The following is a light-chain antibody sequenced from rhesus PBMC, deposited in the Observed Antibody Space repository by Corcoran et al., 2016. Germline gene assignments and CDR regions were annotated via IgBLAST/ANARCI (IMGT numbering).Light chain of an antibody. CDR3: QPYGSRPPT. V-gene: IGKV1-22*01. CDR2: KAA. Sequence: DIQMTQSPSSLSASVGDTVTITCRASQSTGSWLAWYQQKPGKAPKVLIYKAASLQSGVPSRFTGSGSVTDFTLTINSLQSEDFATYYCQPYGSRPPTFGQGTKVEFQ. CDR1: QSTGSW. J-gene: IGKJ1*01.